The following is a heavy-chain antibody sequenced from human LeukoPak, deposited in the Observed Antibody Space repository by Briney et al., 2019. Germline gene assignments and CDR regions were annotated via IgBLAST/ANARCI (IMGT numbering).Heavy chain of an antibody. CDR1: GGTFSSYA. Sequence: SVKVSCKASGGTFSSYAISWVRQAPGQGLEWMGRIIPILGIANYAQKLQGRVTMTTDTSTGTAYMELRSLRSDDTAVYYCARDQQYYYDSSGYYNWFDPWGQGTLVTVSS. D-gene: IGHD3-22*01. V-gene: IGHV1-69*04. J-gene: IGHJ5*02. CDR2: IIPILGIA. CDR3: ARDQQYYYDSSGYYNWFDP.